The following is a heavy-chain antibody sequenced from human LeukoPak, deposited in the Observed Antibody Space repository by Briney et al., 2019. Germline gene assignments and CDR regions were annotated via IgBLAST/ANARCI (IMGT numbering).Heavy chain of an antibody. J-gene: IGHJ6*04. V-gene: IGHV4-34*01. Sequence: PSETLSLTCAVYGVSFSGYYWSWLRQPPGKGLEWIGEINHSGSTNYNPSLKSRVTISVDTSKNQFSLKLSSVTAADTAVYYCARGWCSGGSCRYPARYYYGMDVWGKGTTVTVSS. CDR1: GVSFSGYY. D-gene: IGHD2-15*01. CDR2: INHSGST. CDR3: ARGWCSGGSCRYPARYYYGMDV.